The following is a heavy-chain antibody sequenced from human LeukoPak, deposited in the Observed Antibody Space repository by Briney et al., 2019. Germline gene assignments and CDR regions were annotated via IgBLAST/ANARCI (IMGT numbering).Heavy chain of an antibody. D-gene: IGHD3-10*01. CDR3: ARGDYYGSGNYVAWGGAFDV. J-gene: IGHJ3*01. CDR1: GFGFSSYW. CDR2: IKQDGSEK. V-gene: IGHV3-7*01. Sequence: PGGSLRLSCEASGFGFSSYWMTWVRQTPGKGLEWVANIKQDGSEKYYLDSVKGRFTISRDNAKISVYLQMNSLRAEDTAVYYCARGDYYGSGNYVAWGGAFDVWGQGTTVIVSS.